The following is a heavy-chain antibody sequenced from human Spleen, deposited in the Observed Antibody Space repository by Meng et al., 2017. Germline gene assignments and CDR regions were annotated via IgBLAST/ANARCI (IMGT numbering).Heavy chain of an antibody. J-gene: IGHJ4*02. CDR3: ARGPTTMAHDFDY. Sequence: QVRLQEWGPGLVKPSDTLSLTFAVSGGPISSSNWWSWVRQPPGKGLEWIGEIYHSGTTNYSPSLKSRVTISVDTSQNNLSLKLSSVTAADSAVYYCARGPTTMAHDFDYWGQGTLVTVSS. CDR2: IYHSGTT. D-gene: IGHD4-11*01. CDR1: GGPISSSNW. V-gene: IGHV4-4*02.